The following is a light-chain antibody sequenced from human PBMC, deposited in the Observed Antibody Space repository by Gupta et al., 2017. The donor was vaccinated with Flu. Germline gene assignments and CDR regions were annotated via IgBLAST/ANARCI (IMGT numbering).Light chain of an antibody. V-gene: IGKV1-5*03. CDR2: RAS. J-gene: IGKJ1*01. Sequence: CPSTLSASVGDRVTITCRASQSISSWLAWYQQKPGKAPKLLIYRASSLESGVPSRFSGSGSGTEFTLTISSLQPDDFATYYCQQYNSYATFGQGTKVEI. CDR1: QSISSW. CDR3: QQYNSYAT.